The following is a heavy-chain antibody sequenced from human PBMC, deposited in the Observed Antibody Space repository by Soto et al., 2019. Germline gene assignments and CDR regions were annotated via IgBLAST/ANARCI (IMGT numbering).Heavy chain of an antibody. Sequence: QVQLQQWGAGLLKPSETLSLTCAVYGGSFSGYYWRWIRQPPGKGLEWIGETNHSGRTNYNPSLKSRVTISVDTSMNQFSLKLSSVTASDTAVYYWARTPYGSSWYAYYYCGMDVWGQGTTVTVSS. J-gene: IGHJ6*02. CDR2: TNHSGRT. CDR3: ARTPYGSSWYAYYYCGMDV. CDR1: GGSFSGYY. D-gene: IGHD6-13*01. V-gene: IGHV4-34*01.